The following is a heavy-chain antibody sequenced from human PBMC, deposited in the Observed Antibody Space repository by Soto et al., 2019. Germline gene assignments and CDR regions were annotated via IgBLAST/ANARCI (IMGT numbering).Heavy chain of an antibody. D-gene: IGHD3-10*01. CDR1: GGSISSVDHY. Sequence: SETLSLTCTVSGGSISSVDHYWSWIRQPPGKGLEWIAYIYYSGTTYYNPSLKSRITMSVDTSKNQFSLKLGSVTAADTAVYYCARYYNSLDFWGQGALVTVSS. CDR3: ARYYNSLDF. J-gene: IGHJ4*02. V-gene: IGHV4-30-4*01. CDR2: IYYSGTT.